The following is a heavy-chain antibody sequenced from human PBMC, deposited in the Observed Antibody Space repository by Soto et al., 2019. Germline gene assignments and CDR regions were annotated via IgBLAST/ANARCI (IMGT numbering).Heavy chain of an antibody. CDR2: IIPIFGTA. J-gene: IGHJ4*02. CDR3: SREGSYCSGGSCVFDY. CDR1: GGTFSSYA. V-gene: IGHV1-69*13. Sequence: ASVKVSCKASGGTFSSYAISWVRQAPGPGLEWMGGIIPIFGTANYAQKFQGRVTITADESTSTAYMVLSSLRSEDTAVYYCSREGSYCSGGSCVFDYWGQGTLVTIAS. D-gene: IGHD2-15*01.